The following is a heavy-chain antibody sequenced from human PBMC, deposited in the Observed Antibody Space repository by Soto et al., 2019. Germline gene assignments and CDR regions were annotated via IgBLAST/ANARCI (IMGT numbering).Heavy chain of an antibody. J-gene: IGHJ5*02. CDR2: IIPIFGTA. CDR1: GGTFSSYA. CDR3: ARAPSVDYDILTGYYRDRGWFDP. V-gene: IGHV1-69*01. D-gene: IGHD3-9*01. Sequence: QVQLVQSGAEVKKPGSSVKVSCKASGGTFSSYAISWVRQAPGQGLEWMGGIIPIFGTANYAQKFQGRVTITADESTSTAYMELSSLRSEDTAVYYCARAPSVDYDILTGYYRDRGWFDPLGQGTLVTVSS.